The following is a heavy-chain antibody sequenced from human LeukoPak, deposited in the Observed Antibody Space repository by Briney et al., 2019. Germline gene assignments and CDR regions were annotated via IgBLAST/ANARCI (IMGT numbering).Heavy chain of an antibody. CDR2: FDPEDGET. V-gene: IGHV1-24*01. D-gene: IGHD4-17*01. CDR1: GYTLTELS. J-gene: IGHJ3*02. Sequence: ASVKVSCKVSGYTLTELSMHWVRQAPGKGLEWMGGFDPEDGETIYAQRFQGRVTMTEDTSTDTAYMELSSLRSEDTAVYYCATWVDYGDFYFDIWGQGTMVTVSS. CDR3: ATWVDYGDFYFDI.